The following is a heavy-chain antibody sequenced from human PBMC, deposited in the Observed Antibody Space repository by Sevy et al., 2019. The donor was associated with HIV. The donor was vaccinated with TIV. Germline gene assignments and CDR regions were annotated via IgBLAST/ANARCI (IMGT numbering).Heavy chain of an antibody. CDR3: ARDPYVWGSYQMGDAFDI. CDR1: GFTFSSYE. V-gene: IGHV3-48*03. D-gene: IGHD3-16*02. J-gene: IGHJ3*02. CDR2: ISSSGSTI. Sequence: GGSLRLSCAASGFTFSSYEMNWVRQAPGKGLEWVSYISSSGSTIYYADSVKGRFTNSRDNAKNSLYLQMNSLRAEDTAVYYCARDPYVWGSYQMGDAFDIWGQGTMVTVSS.